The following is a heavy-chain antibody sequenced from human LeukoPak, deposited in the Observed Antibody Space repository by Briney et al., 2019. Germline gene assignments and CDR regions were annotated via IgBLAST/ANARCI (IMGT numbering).Heavy chain of an antibody. CDR2: IYYSGTT. D-gene: IGHD3-22*01. V-gene: IGHV4-59*12. J-gene: IGHJ4*02. CDR3: ATETYYDSSGPHFDY. Sequence: SETLSLTCTVSGASINTYYWSWIRQPPGKGLEWIGYIYYSGTTSYNPSLKTRVTISIDTSKNQFSLKLSSVTAADTAVYYCATETYYDSSGPHFDYWGQGTLVTVSS. CDR1: GASINTYY.